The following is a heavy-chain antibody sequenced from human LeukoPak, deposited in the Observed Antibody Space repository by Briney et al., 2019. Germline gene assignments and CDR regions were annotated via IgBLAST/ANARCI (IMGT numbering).Heavy chain of an antibody. CDR2: ITWDGDNT. Sequence: GGSLRLSCAASGFTFDDYAMHWVRQAPGKGLEWVSLITWDGDNTYYADSVKGRFTISRDNSKNYLYLQMNSLRVEDTALYYCAKGTSSWHEFDSWGQGTLVTVSS. CDR3: AKGTSSWHEFDS. J-gene: IGHJ4*02. V-gene: IGHV3-43D*03. D-gene: IGHD6-13*01. CDR1: GFTFDDYA.